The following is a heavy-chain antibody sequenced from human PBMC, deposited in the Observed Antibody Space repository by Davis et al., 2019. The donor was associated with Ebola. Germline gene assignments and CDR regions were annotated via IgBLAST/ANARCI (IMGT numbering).Heavy chain of an antibody. J-gene: IGHJ4*02. CDR2: ISGSGGST. D-gene: IGHD6-13*01. V-gene: IGHV3-23*01. CDR1: GFTFSNYW. Sequence: GSLRLSCAASGFTFSNYWMTWVRQAPGKGLEWVSAISGSGGSTYYADSVKGRFTISRDNSKNTLYLQMNSLRAEDTAVYYCAKGRYSGTECYFDYWGQGTLVTVSS. CDR3: AKGRYSGTECYFDY.